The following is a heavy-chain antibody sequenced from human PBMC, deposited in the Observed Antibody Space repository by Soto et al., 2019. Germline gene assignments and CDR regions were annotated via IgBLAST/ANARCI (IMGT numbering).Heavy chain of an antibody. CDR1: GYTFTNYW. CDR2: IYPGDSDT. V-gene: IGHV5-51*01. D-gene: IGHD3-10*01. Sequence: LGESLKISCKGSGYTFTNYWIGWVRQMPGKGLEWMGIIYPGDSDTKYNPSFQGQVTISADKSITTTYLRWTSLKASDTAIYYCAAPIFYYGMDVWGQGTTVTVSS. CDR3: AAPIFYYGMDV. J-gene: IGHJ6*02.